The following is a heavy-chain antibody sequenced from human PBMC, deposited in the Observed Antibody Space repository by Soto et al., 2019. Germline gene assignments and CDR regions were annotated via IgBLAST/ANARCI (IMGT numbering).Heavy chain of an antibody. CDR1: GSSIRSYY. J-gene: IGHJ4*02. V-gene: IGHV4-59*08. Sequence: SETLSLTCTLSGSSIRSYYWSWIRQPPGKGLQWIGYIYYSGSTNYTPSLKSRLDISVDTCTNQYYLKLSAVTAPDTALSYGGSRPPCWGQESLVTVSS. CDR3: GSRPPC. CDR2: IYYSGST.